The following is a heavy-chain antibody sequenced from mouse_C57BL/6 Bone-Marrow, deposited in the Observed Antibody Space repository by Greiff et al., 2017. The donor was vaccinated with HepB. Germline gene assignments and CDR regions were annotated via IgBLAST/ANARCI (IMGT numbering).Heavy chain of an antibody. CDR2: IHPNSGST. J-gene: IGHJ3*01. V-gene: IGHV1-64*01. CDR1: GYTFTSYW. CDR3: AQDGYGNPWFAY. D-gene: IGHD2-1*01. Sequence: QVQLQQPGAELVKPGASVKLSCKASGYTFTSYWMHWVKQRPGQGLEWIGMIHPNSGSTNYNEKFESKATLTVDKSSSTAYMQLSSLTSEDSAVYYCAQDGYGNPWFAYWGQGTLVTVSA.